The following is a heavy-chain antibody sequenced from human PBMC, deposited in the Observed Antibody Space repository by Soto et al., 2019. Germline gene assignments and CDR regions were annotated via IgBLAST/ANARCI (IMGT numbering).Heavy chain of an antibody. Sequence: EVQLVESGGGLVQPGGSLRLSCAASGFIVSSNYMTWVRQAPGKGLEWVSVIYNSGSTYYADSVKGRFTISRDNSKNTLYLQMNILRAEDTAVYYCAGPSGNEEYWGQGTLVIVSS. V-gene: IGHV3-66*01. CDR3: AGPSGNEEY. CDR2: IYNSGST. D-gene: IGHD2-15*01. J-gene: IGHJ4*02. CDR1: GFIVSSNY.